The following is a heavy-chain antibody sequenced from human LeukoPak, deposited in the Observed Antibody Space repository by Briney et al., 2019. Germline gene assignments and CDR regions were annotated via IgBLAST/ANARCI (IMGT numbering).Heavy chain of an antibody. CDR1: GGSISSSSYY. CDR3: VRASRWLQLDYFDY. V-gene: IGHV4-39*07. Sequence: SETLSLTCTVSGGSISSSSYYWGWIRQPPGKGLECIGSTYYSGSTYYNPSLKSRVTISVDTSKNQFSLKLSSVTAADTAVYYCVRASRWLQLDYFDYWGQGTLVTVSS. J-gene: IGHJ4*02. D-gene: IGHD5-24*01. CDR2: TYYSGST.